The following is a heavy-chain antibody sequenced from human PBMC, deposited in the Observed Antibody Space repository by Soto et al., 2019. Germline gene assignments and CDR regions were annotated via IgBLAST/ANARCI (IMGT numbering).Heavy chain of an antibody. Sequence: QVQLQQWGAGLLKPSETLSLTCAVYGGSFSGYFWSWIRQPPGKGLEWIGEIKHSGSTKYTPSLKMRVTIPVDTSKNKFSLKLRSVTSAETAVYYCARGRGSYFSGGWFDPWGQGTLVTVSS. CDR3: ARGRGSYFSGGWFDP. D-gene: IGHD3-10*01. J-gene: IGHJ5*02. CDR2: IKHSGST. V-gene: IGHV4-34*01. CDR1: GGSFSGYF.